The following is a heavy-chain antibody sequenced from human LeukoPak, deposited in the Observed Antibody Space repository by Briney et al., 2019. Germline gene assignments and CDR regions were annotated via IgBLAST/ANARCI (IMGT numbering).Heavy chain of an antibody. Sequence: GGSLRLSCAASGFTFSSYGMHWVRQAPGKGLEWVAVISYDGSNKYYADSVKGRFTISRDNSKNTLYLQMNSLRAEDTAVYYCAKVSGWPNDAFDIWGQGTMVTVSS. J-gene: IGHJ3*02. CDR3: AKVSGWPNDAFDI. CDR2: ISYDGSNK. D-gene: IGHD6-19*01. V-gene: IGHV3-30*18. CDR1: GFTFSSYG.